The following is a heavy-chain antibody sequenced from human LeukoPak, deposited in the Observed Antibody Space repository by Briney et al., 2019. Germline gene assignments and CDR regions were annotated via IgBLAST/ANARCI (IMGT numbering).Heavy chain of an antibody. CDR3: ARDPYSGSYGNNYYYYMDV. CDR2: ISSSSSYI. V-gene: IGHV3-21*01. Sequence: GGSLRLSCAASGFTFSSYSMNWVRQAPGKGLEWVSSISSSSSYIYYADSVKGRFTISRDNAKNSLYLQMNSLRAEDTAVYYCARDPYSGSYGNNYYYYMDVWGKGTTVTISS. J-gene: IGHJ6*03. D-gene: IGHD5-12*01. CDR1: GFTFSSYS.